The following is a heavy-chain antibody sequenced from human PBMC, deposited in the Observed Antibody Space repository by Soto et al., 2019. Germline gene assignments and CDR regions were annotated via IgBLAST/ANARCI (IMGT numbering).Heavy chain of an antibody. D-gene: IGHD3-3*01. Sequence: ASVKVSCKASGYTFTSYGISWVRQAPGQGLEWMGWISAYNGNTNYAQKLQGRVTMTTGTSTSTAYMELRSLRSDDTAVYYCARDRGVNDFWSGYFPGYYYGMDVWGQGTTVTVSS. CDR2: ISAYNGNT. CDR3: ARDRGVNDFWSGYFPGYYYGMDV. CDR1: GYTFTSYG. J-gene: IGHJ6*02. V-gene: IGHV1-18*01.